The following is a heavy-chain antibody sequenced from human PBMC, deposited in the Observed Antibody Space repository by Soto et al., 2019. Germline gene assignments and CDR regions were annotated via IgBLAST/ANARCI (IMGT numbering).Heavy chain of an antibody. Sequence: LRLSCAASGFTFNNYEMNWVRQAPGNGLEWVSYISSSAYTIYYADSVKGRFTISRDNAKNSLYLQMNSLRAEDTSVYYCARGAYYFDNTYFDFWGQGTLVTVSS. D-gene: IGHD3-22*01. CDR3: ARGAYYFDNTYFDF. CDR1: GFTFNNYE. J-gene: IGHJ4*02. V-gene: IGHV3-48*03. CDR2: ISSSAYTI.